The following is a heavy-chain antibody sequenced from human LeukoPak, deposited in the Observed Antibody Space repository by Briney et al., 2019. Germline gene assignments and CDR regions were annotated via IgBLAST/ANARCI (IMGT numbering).Heavy chain of an antibody. V-gene: IGHV3-74*01. CDR2: INSDGSST. CDR3: ARTYYDFWSGYYFDY. Sequence: GGSLRLSCAASGFTFSSYWMHWVRQAPGKGLVWVSRINSDGSSTSYADSVKGRFTISRDNAKNTLYLQMNSLRAEDTAVYYCARTYYDFWSGYYFDYRGQGTLVTVSS. CDR1: GFTFSSYW. J-gene: IGHJ4*02. D-gene: IGHD3-3*01.